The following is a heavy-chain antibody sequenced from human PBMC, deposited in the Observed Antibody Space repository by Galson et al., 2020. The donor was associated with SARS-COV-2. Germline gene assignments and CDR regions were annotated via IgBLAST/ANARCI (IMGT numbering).Heavy chain of an antibody. V-gene: IGHV3-64D*08. CDR2: ISSNGGSI. CDR1: GFTFSRHA. D-gene: IGHD1-26*01. Sequence: GGSLRLSCSASGFTFSRHAMHWVRQAPGKGLEYVSTISSNGGSIYYADSVKGRFTISRDTSKNTLYLQMRSLRAEDTAIYYCVKDLEVGAISDAFDIWGQGTMVTVS. J-gene: IGHJ3*02. CDR3: VKDLEVGAISDAFDI.